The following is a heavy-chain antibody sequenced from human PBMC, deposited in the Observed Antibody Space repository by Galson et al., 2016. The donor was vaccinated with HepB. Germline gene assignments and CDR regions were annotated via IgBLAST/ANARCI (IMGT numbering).Heavy chain of an antibody. D-gene: IGHD3-3*01. CDR1: GFTFSSYN. J-gene: IGHJ5*02. CDR2: ISATGTTI. V-gene: IGHV3-48*03. CDR3: ARDSRATFGEPNWFDP. Sequence: SLRLSCAASGFTFSSYNMNWVRQVPGKGLDWISYISATGTTIDYADSVKGRFIISRDNAKNSLYLQMNSLGVEDTAVYYFARDSRATFGEPNWFDPWGQGTLVIVSS.